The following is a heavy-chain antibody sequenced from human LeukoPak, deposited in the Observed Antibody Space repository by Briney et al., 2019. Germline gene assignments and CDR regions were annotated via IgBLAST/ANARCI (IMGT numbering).Heavy chain of an antibody. CDR2: IYPGDYRT. J-gene: IGHJ5*02. CDR3: ACRELYRPWPRP. D-gene: IGHD1-7*01. V-gene: IGHV5-51*01. Sequence: EALKISWKGSGYIFTSYWIRWVRQTPGKGRAWVGVIYPGDYRTSHNPTFEGQVPISADTSINTPYRHWSRLQASDTATYYAACRELYRPWPRPWGQGTLVTVSS. CDR1: GYIFTSYW.